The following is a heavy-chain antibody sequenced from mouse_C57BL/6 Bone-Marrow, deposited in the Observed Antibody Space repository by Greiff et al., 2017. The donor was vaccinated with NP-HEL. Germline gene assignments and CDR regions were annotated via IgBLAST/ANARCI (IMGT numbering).Heavy chain of an antibody. V-gene: IGHV5-4*01. D-gene: IGHD1-1*01. CDR1: GFTFSSYA. Sequence: EVQVVESGGGLVKPGGSLKLSCAASGFTFSSYAMSWVRQTPEKRLEWVATISDGGSYTYYPDNVKGRFTISRDNAKNNLYLQMSHLKSEDTAMYYCARDLYYYGPSGAYWGQGTLVTVSA. CDR3: ARDLYYYGPSGAY. CDR2: ISDGGSYT. J-gene: IGHJ3*01.